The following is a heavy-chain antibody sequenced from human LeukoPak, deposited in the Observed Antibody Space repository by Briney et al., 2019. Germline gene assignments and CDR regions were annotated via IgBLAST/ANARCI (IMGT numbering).Heavy chain of an antibody. CDR1: GFTFSTYW. Sequence: QPGGSLRLSCAASGFTFSTYWMSWVRQAPGKGLEWVAILNQDGSEKYYVDSVKGRFTNSRDNAENSLYLQMNSLRVEDTAIYYCARRRGDVWGQGTTVTVSS. CDR3: ARRRGDV. CDR2: LNQDGSEK. V-gene: IGHV3-7*05. J-gene: IGHJ6*02.